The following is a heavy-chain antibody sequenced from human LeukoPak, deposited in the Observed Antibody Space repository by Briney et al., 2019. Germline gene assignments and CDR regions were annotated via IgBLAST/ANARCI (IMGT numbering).Heavy chain of an antibody. CDR2: ISSSSSYI. CDR3: ARDKDCSGGSCYLLWFDP. CDR1: GFTFSSYS. Sequence: GGSLRLSCAASGFTFSSYSMTWVRQAPGKGLEWVSSISSSSSYIYYADSVKGRFTISRDNDKNSLYLKMNSLRGEDMAVYYCARDKDCSGGSCYLLWFDPWGQGTLVTVSS. V-gene: IGHV3-21*01. J-gene: IGHJ5*02. D-gene: IGHD2-15*01.